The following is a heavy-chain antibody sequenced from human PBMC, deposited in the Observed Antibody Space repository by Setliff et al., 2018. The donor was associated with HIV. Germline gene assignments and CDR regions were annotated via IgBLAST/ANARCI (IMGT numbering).Heavy chain of an antibody. Sequence: GESLKISCIGSGFSFDNYALSWVRQAPGKGLEWVATISGRSGTANYADSVKGRFSISRDNSKSTIYLQMNSLRANDTAVYYCAKLPAIIWASYNWFDPWGQGILVTVSS. V-gene: IGHV3-23*01. J-gene: IGHJ5*02. D-gene: IGHD5-18*01. CDR2: ISGRSGTA. CDR1: GFSFDNYA. CDR3: AKLPAIIWASYNWFDP.